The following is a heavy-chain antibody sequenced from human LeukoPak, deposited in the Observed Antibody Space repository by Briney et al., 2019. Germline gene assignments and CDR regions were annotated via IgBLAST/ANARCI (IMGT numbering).Heavy chain of an antibody. CDR2: IYSTGST. Sequence: SETLSLTCTVSGGSVNSGGYYWSWIRQPAGKGLEWIGRIYSTGSTNYDPSLKSRVTISVDTSKNQFSLELKSVTAADTAVYYCAREWAPNWDDAFDIWGQGTMVTVSS. CDR1: GGSVNSGGYY. CDR3: AREWAPNWDDAFDI. J-gene: IGHJ3*02. V-gene: IGHV4-61*02. D-gene: IGHD7-27*01.